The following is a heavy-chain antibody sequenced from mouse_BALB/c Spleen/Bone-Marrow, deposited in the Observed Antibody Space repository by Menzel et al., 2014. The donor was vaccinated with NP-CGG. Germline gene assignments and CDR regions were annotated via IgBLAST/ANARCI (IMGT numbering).Heavy chain of an antibody. CDR3: ARYYYGNYWFAY. CDR2: ISYSGST. J-gene: IGHJ3*01. CDR1: GYSITSDYA. D-gene: IGHD2-1*01. V-gene: IGHV3-2*02. Sequence: EVQLQQSGPGLVKPSQSLSLTCTVTGYSITSDYAWNWIRQFPGNKLGWMGYISYSGSTSYNPSLKSRISITRDTSKNQFFLQLNSVTTEDTATYYCARYYYGNYWFAYWGQGTLVTVSA.